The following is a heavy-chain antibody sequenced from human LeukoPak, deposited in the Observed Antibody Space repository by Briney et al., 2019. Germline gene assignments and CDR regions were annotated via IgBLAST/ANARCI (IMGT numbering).Heavy chain of an antibody. J-gene: IGHJ4*02. CDR2: IYWDDDK. Sequence: SGPTLVNPTQTLTLTCTLSGFSLSTSGVGVGWIRQPPRKALEWLAFIYWDDDKRYSPSLKNRLTIAKGTSENQVVLTMTNMDPVDTGTYFCAHGTGEARTVRDDYNDGGFGNWGQGTLVTVSS. V-gene: IGHV2-5*02. D-gene: IGHD5-24*01. CDR3: AHGTGEARTVRDDYNDGGFGN. CDR1: GFSLSTSGVG.